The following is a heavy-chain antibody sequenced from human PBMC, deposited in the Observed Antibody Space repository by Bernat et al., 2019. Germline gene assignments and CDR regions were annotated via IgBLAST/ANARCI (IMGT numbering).Heavy chain of an antibody. CDR3: AGGSSPYYYYGMDV. Sequence: QMQLVQSGPEVKKPGTSVKVSCKASGFTFTSSAVQWVRQARGQRLEWIGWIVVGSGNTNYAQKFQERVTNTRDMSTSTAYMELSSLRSEDTAVYYCAGGSSPYYYYGMDVWGQGTTVTVSS. CDR2: IVVGSGNT. CDR1: GFTFTSSA. J-gene: IGHJ6*02. V-gene: IGHV1-58*01. D-gene: IGHD1-26*01.